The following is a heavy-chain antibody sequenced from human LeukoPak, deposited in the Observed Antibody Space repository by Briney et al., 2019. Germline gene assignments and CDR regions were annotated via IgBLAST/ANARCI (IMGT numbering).Heavy chain of an antibody. CDR3: GKEKQGGGWYETHFDY. CDR2: ISGSGGST. V-gene: IGHV3-23*01. D-gene: IGHD6-19*01. J-gene: IGHJ4*02. Sequence: GGSLRLSCAASGFTFRSYAMSWVRQAPGKGLEWVSGISGSGGSTYYADSVEGRFTISRDNFKNTLYLQMNSLRAEDTAVYYCGKEKQGGGWYETHFDYWGQGTLVTVSS. CDR1: GFTFRSYA.